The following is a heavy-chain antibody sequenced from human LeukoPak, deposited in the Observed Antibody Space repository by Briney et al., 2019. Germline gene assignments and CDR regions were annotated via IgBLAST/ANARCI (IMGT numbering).Heavy chain of an antibody. D-gene: IGHD3-16*01. CDR1: GFTFSRYA. CDR3: AKDPFGGVSITFDY. J-gene: IGHJ4*02. V-gene: IGHV3-23*01. Sequence: GGSLRLSCAASGFTFSRYAMSWVRQAPGKGLEWVSSISGSGGSTYYADSVKGRFTISRDNSKNTLYLQMNSQRAEDTAVYYCAKDPFGGVSITFDYWGQGSLVTVSS. CDR2: ISGSGGST.